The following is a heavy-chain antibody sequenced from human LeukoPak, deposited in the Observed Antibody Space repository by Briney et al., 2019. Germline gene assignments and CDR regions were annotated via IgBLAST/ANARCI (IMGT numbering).Heavy chain of an antibody. Sequence: SETLSFTCTGSGGPISSYHWSRIPQPPGKGLEWIGYIYYSGSTNYNPSLKSRVTISVDTSKNQFPLKLSSVTAADTAVYYCARVLVRGVISYYYYMDVWGKGTTVTVSS. D-gene: IGHD3-10*01. CDR3: ARVLVRGVISYYYYMDV. J-gene: IGHJ6*03. CDR2: IYYSGST. CDR1: GGPISSYH. V-gene: IGHV4-59*01.